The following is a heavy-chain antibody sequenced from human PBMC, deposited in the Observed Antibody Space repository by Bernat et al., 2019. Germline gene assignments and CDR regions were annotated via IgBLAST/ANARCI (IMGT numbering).Heavy chain of an antibody. V-gene: IGHV3-23*04. CDR2: ISGRGGST. Sequence: EVQLVESGGGLVQPGGALRLSCAASGFTFNSYAMNWVRQAPGKGLEWVAIISGRGGSTYYADSVNGRFPISRDISRNTLYLQMNSLRAEDTAVYYCAKDRPRVSGYDTEYYFDYWGQGTLVTVSS. CDR3: AKDRPRVSGYDTEYYFDY. J-gene: IGHJ4*02. D-gene: IGHD5-12*01. CDR1: GFTFNSYA.